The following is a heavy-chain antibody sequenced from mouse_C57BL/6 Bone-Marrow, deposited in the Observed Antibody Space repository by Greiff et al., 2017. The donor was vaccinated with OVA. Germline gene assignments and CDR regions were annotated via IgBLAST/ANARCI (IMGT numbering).Heavy chain of an antibody. CDR2: ISSGGSYT. D-gene: IGHD6-5*01. V-gene: IGHV5-6*01. CDR3: ASRPIYYAMDY. J-gene: IGHJ4*01. CDR1: GFTFSSYG. Sequence: EVQLVESGGDLVKPGGSLKLSCAASGFTFSSYGMSWVRQTPDKRLEWVATISSGGSYTYYPDSVQGRFTISRDNAKNTLYLQMSSLKSEDTAMYYCASRPIYYAMDYWGQGTSVTVSS.